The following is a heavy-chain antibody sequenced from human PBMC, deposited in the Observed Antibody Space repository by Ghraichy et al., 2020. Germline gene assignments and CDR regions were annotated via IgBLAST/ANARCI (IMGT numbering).Heavy chain of an antibody. J-gene: IGHJ6*02. CDR1: GDSLVSYY. CDR3: ARGAYNDFYYYLYGMDV. D-gene: IGHD3-10*01. V-gene: IGHV4-59*01. Sequence: TLSLTCSVSGDSLVSYYWNWVRQSPGKGLEWIGYIYYNGSTRYSPSLSSRVTISVDTSRNQFSLELRSVTAADTAVYYCARGAYNDFYYYLYGMDVWGLGTTVTASS. CDR2: IYYNGST.